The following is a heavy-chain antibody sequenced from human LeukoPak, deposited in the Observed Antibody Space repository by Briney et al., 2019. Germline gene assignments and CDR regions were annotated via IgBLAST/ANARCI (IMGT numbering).Heavy chain of an antibody. Sequence: PGGSLRLSCAASGFTVSSTYMTWVRQAPGKGLEWVSVIFSGGGTYYADSVKGRFTISRDNSKNTLHLQMNSLRAEDTAVYYCAARIKNWSDGDYWGQGTLVTVSS. CDR2: IFSGGGT. CDR3: AARIKNWSDGDY. CDR1: GFTVSSTY. D-gene: IGHD1-1*01. V-gene: IGHV3-53*01. J-gene: IGHJ4*02.